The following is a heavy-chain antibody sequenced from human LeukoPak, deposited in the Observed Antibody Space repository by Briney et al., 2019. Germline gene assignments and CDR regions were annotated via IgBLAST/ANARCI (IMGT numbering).Heavy chain of an antibody. CDR3: ARDARAVYKQLVLMTYYYYMDV. CDR1: GYTFPSYH. CDR2: INPSGGST. Sequence: ASVKVSCKACGYTFPSYHMHWVRQAPRQGLAWMGIINPSGGSTSYAQKFQGRVTMTRDMSTSTVYMELSSLRSEDTAVYYCARDARAVYKQLVLMTYYYYMDVWGKGTTVTVSS. D-gene: IGHD6-6*01. V-gene: IGHV1-46*01. J-gene: IGHJ6*03.